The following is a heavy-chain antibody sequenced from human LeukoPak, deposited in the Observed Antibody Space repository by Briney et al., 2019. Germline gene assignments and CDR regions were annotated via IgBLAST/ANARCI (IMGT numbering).Heavy chain of an antibody. CDR2: IYYSGST. V-gene: IGHV4-59*01. Sequence: PSETLSLTCTVSGGSISSYYWSWIRQPPGKGLEWIGYIYYSGSTNYNPSLKSRVTISVDTSKNQFSLKLSSVTAADTAVYYCARDPANSWYFDLWGRGTLVTVSS. CDR3: ARDPANSWYFDL. D-gene: IGHD1/OR15-1a*01. CDR1: GGSISSYY. J-gene: IGHJ2*01.